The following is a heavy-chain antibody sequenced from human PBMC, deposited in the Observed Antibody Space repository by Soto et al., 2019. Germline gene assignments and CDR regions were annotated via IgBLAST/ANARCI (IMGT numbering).Heavy chain of an antibody. J-gene: IGHJ4*02. V-gene: IGHV1-69*01. CDR2: IIHIFGTA. Sequence: QVQLVQSGAEVKKPGSSVKVSCKASGGTFSSYAISWVRQAPGQGLAWMGGIIHIFGTANYAQKFQGRVTITADESTSTAYMQLSSLRSEDTAVYYCAREGGGVYCSGGSCYSGYFGYWGQGTLVTVSS. CDR1: GGTFSSYA. CDR3: AREGGGVYCSGGSCYSGYFGY. D-gene: IGHD2-15*01.